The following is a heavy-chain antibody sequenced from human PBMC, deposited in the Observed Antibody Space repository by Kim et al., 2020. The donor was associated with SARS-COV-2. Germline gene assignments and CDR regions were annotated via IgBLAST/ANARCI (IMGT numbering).Heavy chain of an antibody. D-gene: IGHD1-26*01. CDR3: AKEPEAEVGTTPPHPPDS. J-gene: IGHJ5*01. CDR2: ISPDGTHK. CDR1: GFTFSNYG. Sequence: GGSLRLSCTVSGFTFSNYGMHWVRQAPGKGLEWVAVISPDGTHKYYADSVKGRFTISRDNSENILYLQMNSLSDEDTAVYYCAKEPEAEVGTTPPHPPDSWGQGTLLAVSS. V-gene: IGHV3-30*18.